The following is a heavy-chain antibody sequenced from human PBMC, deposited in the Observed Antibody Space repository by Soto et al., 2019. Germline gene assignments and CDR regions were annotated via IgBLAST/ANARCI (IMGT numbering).Heavy chain of an antibody. CDR3: GRDLTSNANCIDP. J-gene: IGHJ5*02. D-gene: IGHD2-2*01. CDR2: IYYTGKT. Sequence: SETLSLTCSVSGDYIHFGGYYWTWIRQRPGKGLEWMGYIYYTGKTYYNPSLESRLTMSVDRSKNQFSLRLTSVTAADTAVYFCGRDLTSNANCIDPWGQGTLVTVSS. V-gene: IGHV4-30-4*01. CDR1: GDYIHFGGYY.